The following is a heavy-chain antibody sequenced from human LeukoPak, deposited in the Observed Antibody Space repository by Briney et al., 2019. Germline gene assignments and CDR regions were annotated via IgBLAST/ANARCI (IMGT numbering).Heavy chain of an antibody. CDR1: GVSISTYY. J-gene: IGHJ4*02. V-gene: IGHV4-59*08. D-gene: IGHD6-19*01. CDR3: ASHSSGGSDF. CDR2: IYYSANT. Sequence: SETLSLTCTVSGVSISTYYWSWIRQPPGKGLEWLGYIYYSANTDYNPSPKSRVTISLDTSKNQFSLRLSSVTAADTAVYYCASHSSGGSDFWGQGTLVSVSS.